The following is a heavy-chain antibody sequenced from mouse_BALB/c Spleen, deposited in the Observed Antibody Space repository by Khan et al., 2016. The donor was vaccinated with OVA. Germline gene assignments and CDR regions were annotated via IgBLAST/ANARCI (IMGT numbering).Heavy chain of an antibody. Sequence: QIQLVQSGPELKKPGETVKISCKASGYTFTNYGMNWVKQAPGKGLKWMGWTNTYTGEPTYTDDFKGRFAFSLETSASTAYLQINNLKNEDMATYFCARGASYWYFDVWGAGTTVTVSS. CDR3: ARGASYWYFDV. V-gene: IGHV9-1*02. J-gene: IGHJ1*01. CDR2: TNTYTGEP. CDR1: GYTFTNYG.